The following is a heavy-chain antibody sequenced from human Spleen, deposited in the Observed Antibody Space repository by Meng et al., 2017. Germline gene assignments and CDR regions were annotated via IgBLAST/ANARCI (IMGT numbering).Heavy chain of an antibody. Sequence: QVQLQESGPGLVKPSEALSLTCSVPGGSISNRSYYWGWIRQPPGKGLEGIGSIGHSGITFYTPSLKSRVPMSIDTSKNQLSLRLNSVSATDTAIYYCARRRGGSGRDCWGQGTLVTVSS. CDR2: IGHSGIT. D-gene: IGHD3-10*01. CDR3: ARRRGGSGRDC. J-gene: IGHJ4*02. CDR1: GGSISNRSYY. V-gene: IGHV4-39*01.